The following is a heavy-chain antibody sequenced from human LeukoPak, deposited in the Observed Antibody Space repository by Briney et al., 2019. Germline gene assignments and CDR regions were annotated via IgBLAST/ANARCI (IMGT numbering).Heavy chain of an antibody. D-gene: IGHD2-15*01. CDR1: GFAFNTLA. Sequence: GGSLRLSCVASGFAFNTLAMTWVRQAPGKGLEWVSSICSDDGRTYYADSVKGRFTISRDNAQNTLYLQMINLRAEDTALYYCARATGANCYWGSNFWGQGTLVTVSP. J-gene: IGHJ4*02. V-gene: IGHV3-23*01. CDR2: ICSDDGRT. CDR3: ARATGANCYWGSNF.